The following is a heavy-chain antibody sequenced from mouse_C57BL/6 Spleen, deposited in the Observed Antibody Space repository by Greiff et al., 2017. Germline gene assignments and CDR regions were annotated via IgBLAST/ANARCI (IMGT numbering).Heavy chain of an antibody. V-gene: IGHV5-4*01. D-gene: IGHD2-4*01. CDR2: ICDGGRYT. Sequence: EVHLVESGGGLVKPGGSLKLSCAASGFTFSSYAMSWVRQTPEKRLEWVATICDGGRYTYYPDNVKGRFTISRDNAKNNLYLQMSHLKSEDTAMYYCARDYYDYDGSNWYFDVWGTGTTVTVSS. J-gene: IGHJ1*03. CDR1: GFTFSSYA. CDR3: ARDYYDYDGSNWYFDV.